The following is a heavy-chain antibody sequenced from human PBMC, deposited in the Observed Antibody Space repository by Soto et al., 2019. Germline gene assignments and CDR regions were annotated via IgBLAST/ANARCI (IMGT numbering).Heavy chain of an antibody. V-gene: IGHV3-53*02. CDR2: IYGGGDT. CDR1: GITVSSSY. CDR3: VRERAAYWFDP. Sequence: EVQLVETGGGLIQPGGSLRLSCEVSGITVSSSYMSWVRQAPGKGLEWVAVIYGGGDTYYADSVKGRFTISRDNFNNTLYLQMSRLRVEDTARYFCVRERAAYWFDPWGQGNLVTVSS. J-gene: IGHJ5*02.